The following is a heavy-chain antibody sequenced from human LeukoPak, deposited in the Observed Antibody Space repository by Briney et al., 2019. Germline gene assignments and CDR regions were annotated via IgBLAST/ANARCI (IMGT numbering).Heavy chain of an antibody. CDR2: ISSSSSYI. V-gene: IGHV3-21*01. D-gene: IGHD6-19*01. CDR3: AREGSSGWYLPFDY. CDR1: GFTFSRYS. Sequence: PGGSLRLSCAASGFTFSRYSMNWVRQAPGKGLEWVSSISSSSSYIYYADSVKGRFTISRDNAKNSLYLQMNSLSAEDTAVYYCAREGSSGWYLPFDYWGQGTLVTVSS. J-gene: IGHJ4*02.